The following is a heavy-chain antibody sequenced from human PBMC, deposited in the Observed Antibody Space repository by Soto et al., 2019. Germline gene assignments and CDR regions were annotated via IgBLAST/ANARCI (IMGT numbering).Heavy chain of an antibody. CDR1: GLTFSNNY. J-gene: IGHJ4*02. CDR3: ARPAYCGDACYYYFEY. CDR2: IKQDGSVT. D-gene: IGHD2-21*02. V-gene: IGHV3-7*01. Sequence: EVYLVESGGGLVQPGGSLRLSCAASGLTFSNNYMSWVRQAPGKGLEWVANIKQDGSVTSYVASVRGRFTISRDNTKNSLYLQMNSLRVEDTAVYYCARPAYCGDACYYYFEYWGQGTLVTVSS.